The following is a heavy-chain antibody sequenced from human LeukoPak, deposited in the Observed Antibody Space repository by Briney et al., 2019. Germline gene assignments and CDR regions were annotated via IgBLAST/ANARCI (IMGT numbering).Heavy chain of an antibody. J-gene: IGHJ4*02. V-gene: IGHV1-2*02. D-gene: IGHD3-22*01. Sequence: ASVTVSFKASGYTFTGYYIHWVRQAPGQGLEWMAWINPNSGATNYAQKFQGRVAMARDTSISTAYMELSSLRSDDTAVYYCARVNYDSSGHVVLYFDSWGQGTLVTVSS. CDR2: INPNSGAT. CDR1: GYTFTGYY. CDR3: ARVNYDSSGHVVLYFDS.